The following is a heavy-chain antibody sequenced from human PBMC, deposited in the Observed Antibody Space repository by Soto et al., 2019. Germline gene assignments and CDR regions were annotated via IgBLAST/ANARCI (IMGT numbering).Heavy chain of an antibody. V-gene: IGHV3-23*01. Sequence: VQLLESGGDLVQPGGSLRLSCVASGLILNHCAMRWVRQSPGKGLEWLSTIGGTDGARDGVQWYEDCVKGWFTISRDSSANTLFLHMDNLRAEDSALYYCVKRGRNWGAFDFWGQGTTVVVSS. CDR2: IGGTDGARDGVQ. CDR3: VKRGRNWGAFDF. D-gene: IGHD7-27*01. J-gene: IGHJ3*01. CDR1: GLILNHCA.